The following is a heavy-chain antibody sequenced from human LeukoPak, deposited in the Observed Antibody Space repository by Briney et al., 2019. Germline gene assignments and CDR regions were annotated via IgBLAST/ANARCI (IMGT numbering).Heavy chain of an antibody. D-gene: IGHD6-19*01. CDR2: ISSSSTI. Sequence: PGGSLRLSCAASGFTFSSYGMNWVRQAPGKGLEWVSYISSSSTIYYADSVKGRFTISRDNAKNSLYLQMNSLRAEDTGVYYCARGFYSSGWSDYWGQGTLVTVSS. CDR1: GFTFSSYG. CDR3: ARGFYSSGWSDY. V-gene: IGHV3-48*04. J-gene: IGHJ4*02.